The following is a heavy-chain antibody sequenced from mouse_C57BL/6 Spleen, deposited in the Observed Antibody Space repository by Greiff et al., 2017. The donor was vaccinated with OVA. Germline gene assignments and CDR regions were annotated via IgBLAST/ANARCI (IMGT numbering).Heavy chain of an antibody. D-gene: IGHD1-1*01. CDR3: ARQYYGSHWYFDV. CDR2: ISNGGGST. CDR1: GFTFSDYY. Sequence: EVNVVESGGGLVQPGGSLKLSCAASGFTFSDYYMYWVRQTPEKRLEWVAYISNGGGSTYYPDTVKGRFTISRDNAKNTLYLQMSRLKSEDTAMYYCARQYYGSHWYFDVWGTGTTVTVSS. V-gene: IGHV5-12*01. J-gene: IGHJ1*03.